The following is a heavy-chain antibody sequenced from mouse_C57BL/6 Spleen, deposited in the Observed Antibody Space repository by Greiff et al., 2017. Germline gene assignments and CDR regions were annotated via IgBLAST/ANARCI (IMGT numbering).Heavy chain of an antibody. V-gene: IGHV5-9*01. J-gene: IGHJ4*01. CDR2: ISGGGGNT. CDR3: ARHYYSNYYYAMDY. CDR1: GFTFSSYT. Sequence: EVQVVESGGGLVKPGGSLKLSCAASGFTFSSYTMSWVRQTPEKRLEWVATISGGGGNTYYPDSVKGRFTISRDNAQNTLYLQMSSLRSEDTALYYCARHYYSNYYYAMDYWGQGTSVTVSS. D-gene: IGHD2-5*01.